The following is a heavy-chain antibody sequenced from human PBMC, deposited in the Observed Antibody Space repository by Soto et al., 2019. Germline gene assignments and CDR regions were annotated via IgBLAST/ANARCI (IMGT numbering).Heavy chain of an antibody. J-gene: IGHJ4*02. CDR1: GGSISSGGYY. Sequence: LSLTCTVSGGSISSGGYYWSWIRQHPGKGLEWIGYIYYSGSTYYNPSLKSRVTISVDTSKNQFSLKLSSVTAADTAVYYCARLYGSGSYYNEYSPSYFDYWGQGTLVTVSS. CDR3: ARLYGSGSYYNEYSPSYFDY. D-gene: IGHD3-10*01. V-gene: IGHV4-31*03. CDR2: IYYSGST.